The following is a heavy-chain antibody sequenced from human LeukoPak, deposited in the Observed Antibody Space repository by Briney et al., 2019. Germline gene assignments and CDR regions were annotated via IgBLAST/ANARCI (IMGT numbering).Heavy chain of an antibody. Sequence: GASVKVSCKASGYTFTSYGISWVRQATGQGLEWMGWMNPNSGNTGYAQKFQGRVTMTRNTSISTAYMELSSLRAEDTAVYYCAREKSSTSPKGKLDYYYMDVWGKGTTVTVSS. CDR2: MNPNSGNT. CDR1: GYTFTSYG. CDR3: AREKSSTSPKGKLDYYYMDV. J-gene: IGHJ6*03. V-gene: IGHV1-8*02. D-gene: IGHD2-2*01.